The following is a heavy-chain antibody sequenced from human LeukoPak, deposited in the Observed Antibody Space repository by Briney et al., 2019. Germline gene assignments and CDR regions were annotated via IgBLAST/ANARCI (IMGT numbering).Heavy chain of an antibody. CDR1: GGSISSYY. Sequence: SETLSLTCTVSGGSISSYYWSWIRQPPGKGLEWIGYIYYSGSTNYNPSLKSRVTISVDTSKNQFSLKLSSVTAADTAVYYCARGARLGSGSSHFDYWGQGTLVTVSS. CDR3: ARGARLGSGSSHFDY. CDR2: IYYSGST. D-gene: IGHD3-10*01. V-gene: IGHV4-59*01. J-gene: IGHJ4*02.